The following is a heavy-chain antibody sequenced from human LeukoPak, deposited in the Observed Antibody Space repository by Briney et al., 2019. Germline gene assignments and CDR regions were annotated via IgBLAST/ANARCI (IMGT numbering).Heavy chain of an antibody. J-gene: IGHJ4*02. CDR2: ISYDGSDK. CDR3: ARARGGTYGDFSDY. D-gene: IGHD1-26*01. CDR1: GFTFSSYG. V-gene: IGHV3-30*05. Sequence: PGRSLRLSCAASGFTFSSYGMHWVRQAPGKGLEWVAVISYDGSDKYYADSVKGRFTISRDNPKNTLYLQMNSLRAEDMAVYYCARARGGTYGDFSDYWGQGTLVSVSS.